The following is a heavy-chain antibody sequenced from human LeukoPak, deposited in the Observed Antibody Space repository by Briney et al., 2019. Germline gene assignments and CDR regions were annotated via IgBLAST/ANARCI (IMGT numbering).Heavy chain of an antibody. J-gene: IGHJ4*02. CDR2: INHSGST. CDR3: ARGRIDGYNTYDY. CDR1: GGSFSGYY. Sequence: PSETPSLTCAVYGGSFSGYYWSWIRQPPGKGLEWIGEINHSGSTNYNPSLKSRVTISVDTSKNQFSLKLSSVTAADTAVYYCARGRIDGYNTYDYWGQGTLVTVSS. D-gene: IGHD5-24*01. V-gene: IGHV4-34*01.